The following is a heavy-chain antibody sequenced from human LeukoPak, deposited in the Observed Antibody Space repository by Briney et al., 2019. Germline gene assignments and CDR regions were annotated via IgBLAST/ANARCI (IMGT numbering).Heavy chain of an antibody. Sequence: PSETLSLTCTVSGGSISSYYWSWIRQPAGKGLEWIGRIYTSGSTNYNLSLKSRVTMSVDTSKNQFSLKLSSVTAADTAVYYCARDLRRGSYYGGGDYFDYWGQGTLVTVS. V-gene: IGHV4-4*07. CDR1: GGSISSYY. D-gene: IGHD1-26*01. CDR2: IYTSGST. J-gene: IGHJ4*02. CDR3: ARDLRRGSYYGGGDYFDY.